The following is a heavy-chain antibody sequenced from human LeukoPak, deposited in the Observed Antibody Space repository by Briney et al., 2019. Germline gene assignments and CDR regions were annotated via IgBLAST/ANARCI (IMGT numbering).Heavy chain of an antibody. CDR3: ARVLAGSLNGLFDY. J-gene: IGHJ4*02. D-gene: IGHD6-13*01. CDR1: GGTFSDYA. V-gene: IGHV1-69*13. Sequence: GASVKLSCKASGGTFSDYAFSWVRQPPGQGLEWMGGIIPIFGTANYAQKFQGRVTITADESTSTAYMELSSLRSEDTAVYYCARVLAGSLNGLFDYWGQGTLVTVSS. CDR2: IIPIFGTA.